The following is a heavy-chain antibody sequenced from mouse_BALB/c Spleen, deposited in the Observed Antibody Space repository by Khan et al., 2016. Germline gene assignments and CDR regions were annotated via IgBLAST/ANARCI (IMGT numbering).Heavy chain of an antibody. CDR3: ARKGLGSSGSLDS. Sequence: QVQLKESGPGLVQPSQSLSITCTVSGFSLTNYGVHCVRQSPGRGLEGLGATWSGGRTDFNAAFIYRLSISMDNSKSQVFFKMNRLQADDTAIYYCARKGLGSSGSLDSWGQGSSVTGSS. D-gene: IGHD1-1*01. CDR2: TWSGGRT. CDR1: GFSLTNYG. J-gene: IGHJ4*01. V-gene: IGHV2-4-1*01.